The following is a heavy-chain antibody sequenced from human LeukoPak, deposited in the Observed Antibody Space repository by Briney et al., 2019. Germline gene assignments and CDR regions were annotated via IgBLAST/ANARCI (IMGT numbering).Heavy chain of an antibody. J-gene: IGHJ5*01. Sequence: SETLTLSCTVSRGSIRAEDYYWARVRQRPGVGLESLVSIYFSGTSYFYASLKSRVAVSIDTTNKQFSLIVTSVIAADTAADFCAGTSRWYAGACFDFWGQGTLVTVSS. CDR2: IYFSGTS. V-gene: IGHV4-39*01. CDR3: AGTSRWYAGACFDF. D-gene: IGHD6-13*01. CDR1: RGSIRAEDYY.